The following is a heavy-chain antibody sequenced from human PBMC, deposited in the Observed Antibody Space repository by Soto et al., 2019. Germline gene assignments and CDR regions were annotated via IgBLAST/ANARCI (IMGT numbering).Heavy chain of an antibody. D-gene: IGHD6-19*01. Sequence: QLQLQESGSGLVKPSQTLSLTCAVSGGSISSGGYSWSWIRQPPGKGLEWIGYIYHSGGTYYNPSLQSRVTISVDRSKNQFSLKLSSVTAADTAVYYCASHNSSGWYSLDYWGQGTLVTVSS. CDR3: ASHNSSGWYSLDY. J-gene: IGHJ4*02. V-gene: IGHV4-30-2*01. CDR2: IYHSGGT. CDR1: GGSISSGGYS.